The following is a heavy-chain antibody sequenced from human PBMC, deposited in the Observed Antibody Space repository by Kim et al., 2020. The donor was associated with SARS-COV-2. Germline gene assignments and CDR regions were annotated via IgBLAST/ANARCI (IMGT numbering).Heavy chain of an antibody. CDR3: ARDQGSSWTHWYFDL. Sequence: SETLSLTCTVSGGSIRRSYWSWIRQPPGKGLEWIGYIYYSGSTNYNPSLKSRVTISVDTSKNQFSLKLSSVTAADTAVYYCARDQGSSWTHWYFDLWGRGTLVTFSS. V-gene: IGHV4-59*01. CDR1: GGSIRRSY. D-gene: IGHD6-13*01. J-gene: IGHJ2*01. CDR2: IYYSGST.